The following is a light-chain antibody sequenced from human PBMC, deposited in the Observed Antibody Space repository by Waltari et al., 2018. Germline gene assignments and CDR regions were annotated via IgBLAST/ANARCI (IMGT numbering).Light chain of an antibody. V-gene: IGKV3-20*01. CDR2: GAS. Sequence: EHVLTRSPGTLSLSPGERASLACRASQSAASIYLAWYQQKPGQAPRLLIYGASNRATGIPDRFSGSGSGKDFTLTISRLEPEDFAVYYCQQYGDSPLYTFGRGTKLEIK. CDR3: QQYGDSPLYT. J-gene: IGKJ2*01. CDR1: QSAASIY.